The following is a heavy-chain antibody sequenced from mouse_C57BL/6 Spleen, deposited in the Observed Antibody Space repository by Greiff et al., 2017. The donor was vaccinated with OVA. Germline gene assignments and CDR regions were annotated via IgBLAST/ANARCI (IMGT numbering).Heavy chain of an antibody. Sequence: VKLMESGPELVKPGASVKISCKASGYSFTSYYIHWVKQRPGQGLEWIGWIYPGSGNTKYNEKFKGKATLTADTSSSTAYMQLSSLTSEDSAVYYCARGYDGRFAYWGQGTLVTVSA. CDR1: GYSFTSYY. D-gene: IGHD2-12*01. CDR2: IYPGSGNT. CDR3: ARGYDGRFAY. V-gene: IGHV1-66*01. J-gene: IGHJ3*01.